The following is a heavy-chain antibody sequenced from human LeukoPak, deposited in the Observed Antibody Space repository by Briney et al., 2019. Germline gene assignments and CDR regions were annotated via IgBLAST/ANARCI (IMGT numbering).Heavy chain of an antibody. Sequence: PAGGSLRLSCTASGFPFGDYAMSWSRQAPGKGLGWVGFISMKTHGPTTEYAASVKGRFTISRDHPKSIAYLQMHSLKTEDTVVYYCSRRPIATRFCDYWGQGTLVTVSS. CDR2: ISMKTHGPTT. J-gene: IGHJ4*02. CDR1: GFPFGDYA. V-gene: IGHV3-49*03. CDR3: SRRPIATRFCDY. D-gene: IGHD6-6*01.